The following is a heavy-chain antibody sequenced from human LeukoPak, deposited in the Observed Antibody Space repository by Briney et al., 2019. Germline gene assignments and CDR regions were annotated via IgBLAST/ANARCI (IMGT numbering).Heavy chain of an antibody. V-gene: IGHV3-21*01. J-gene: IGHJ6*02. CDR3: ARDRNVYYYGMDV. CDR2: ISSSSSYI. Sequence: PGGSLRLSCAASGFTFSSYSMNWVRQAPGKGLEWVSSISSSSSYICYADSVKGRFTISRDNAKNSLYLQMNSPRAEDTAVYYCARDRNVYYYGMDVWGQGTTVTVSS. CDR1: GFTFSSYS.